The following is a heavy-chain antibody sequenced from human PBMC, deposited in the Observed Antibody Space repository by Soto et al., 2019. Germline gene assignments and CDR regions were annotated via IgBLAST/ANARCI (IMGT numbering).Heavy chain of an antibody. CDR2: ISGSGGST. V-gene: IGHV3-23*01. CDR3: AKSLGAAKLFLEWLSDY. J-gene: IGHJ4*02. CDR1: GFTFSSYA. D-gene: IGHD3-3*01. Sequence: GGSLRISCAASGFTFSSYAMSWVRQAPGKGLEWVSAISGSGGSTYYADSVKGRFTISRDNSKNTLYLQMNSLRAEDTAVYYCAKSLGAAKLFLEWLSDYWGQGTLVTVSS.